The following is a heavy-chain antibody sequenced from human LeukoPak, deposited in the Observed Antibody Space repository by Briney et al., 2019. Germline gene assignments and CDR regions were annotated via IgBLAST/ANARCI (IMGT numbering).Heavy chain of an antibody. J-gene: IGHJ4*02. CDR1: GGSFIGYY. D-gene: IGHD5-12*01. CDR3: ARDHSGYSIDY. V-gene: IGHV4-34*01. Sequence: SETLSLTCAVYGGSFIGYYWSRIRQPPGKGLEGIGEINHSGSTNYNPSLKSRVTISVDTSKNQFSLKLSSVTAADTAVYYCARDHSGYSIDYWGQGTLVTVSS. CDR2: INHSGST.